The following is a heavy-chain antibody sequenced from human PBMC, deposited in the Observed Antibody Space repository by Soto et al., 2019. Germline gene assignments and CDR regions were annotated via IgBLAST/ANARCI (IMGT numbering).Heavy chain of an antibody. CDR2: IIPIFGTA. CDR3: ASQHGEGSSPFGLDY. Sequence: SVKVSCKASGGTFSSYAISWVRQAPGQGLEWMGGIIPIFGTANYAQKFQGRVTITADESTSTAYMELSSLRSEDTAVYYCASQHGEGSSPFGLDYWGQGTLVTVSS. V-gene: IGHV1-69*13. J-gene: IGHJ4*02. CDR1: GGTFSSYA. D-gene: IGHD4-17*01.